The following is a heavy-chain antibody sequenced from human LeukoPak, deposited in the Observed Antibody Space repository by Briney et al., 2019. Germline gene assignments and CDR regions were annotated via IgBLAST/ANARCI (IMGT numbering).Heavy chain of an antibody. CDR3: ARDSASSILLNY. V-gene: IGHV4-4*07. Sequence: MSSETLSLTCTVSGGSISSYYWSWIRQPAGKGLEWIGRIYTSGSTNYNPSLKSRVTMSVDTSKNQFSLKLSSVTAADTAVYYCARDSASSILLNYWGQGTLVTVSS. CDR2: IYTSGST. CDR1: GGSISSYY. J-gene: IGHJ4*02. D-gene: IGHD6-13*01.